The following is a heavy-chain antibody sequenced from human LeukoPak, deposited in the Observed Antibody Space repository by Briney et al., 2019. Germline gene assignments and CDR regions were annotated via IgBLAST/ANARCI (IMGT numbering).Heavy chain of an antibody. J-gene: IGHJ6*02. CDR3: ARVNSGSSHYYYYYGMDV. D-gene: IGHD3-10*01. CDR1: GFTFSSYA. Sequence: GRSLRLSCAASGFTFSSYAMHWVRQAPGKGLEWVAVISYDGSNKYYADSVKGRFTISRDNSKNTLYLQMNSLRAEDTAVYYCARVNSGSSHYYYYYGMDVWGQGTTVTVSS. V-gene: IGHV3-30-3*01. CDR2: ISYDGSNK.